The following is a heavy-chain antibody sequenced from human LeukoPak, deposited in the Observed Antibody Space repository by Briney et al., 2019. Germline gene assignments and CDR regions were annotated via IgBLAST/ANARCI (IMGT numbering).Heavy chain of an antibody. CDR3: AKPQIIHPDSSGYYAY. D-gene: IGHD3-22*01. CDR2: ISGSGGST. CDR1: GFTFSSYA. V-gene: IGHV3-23*01. Sequence: GGSLRLSCAASGFTFSSYAMSWVRRAPGKGLEWVSAISGSGGSTYYADSVKGRFTISRDNSKNTLYLQMNSLRAEDTAVYYCAKPQIIHPDSSGYYAYWGQGTLVTVSS. J-gene: IGHJ4*02.